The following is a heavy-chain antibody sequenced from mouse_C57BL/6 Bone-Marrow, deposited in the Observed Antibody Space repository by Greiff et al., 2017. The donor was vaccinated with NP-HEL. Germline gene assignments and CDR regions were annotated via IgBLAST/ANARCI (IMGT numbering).Heavy chain of an antibody. D-gene: IGHD4-1*01. Sequence: EVRLVESGGGLVQPGRSLRLSCATSGFTFSDFYMEWVRQAPGKGLEWIAASRNKANDYTTEYSASVKGRFIVSRDTSQSILYLQMNALRAEDTAIYYCARDNWDWYFDVWGTGTTVTVSS. J-gene: IGHJ1*03. CDR1: GFTFSDFY. V-gene: IGHV7-1*01. CDR2: SRNKANDYTT. CDR3: ARDNWDWYFDV.